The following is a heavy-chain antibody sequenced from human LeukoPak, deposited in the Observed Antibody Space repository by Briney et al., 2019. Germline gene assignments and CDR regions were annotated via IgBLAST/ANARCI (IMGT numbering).Heavy chain of an antibody. CDR2: INWNGGST. Sequence: GGSLRLSCAASGFTFGSYGLSWVRQAPGKGLEWVSGINWNGGSTGHADSVKGRFTISRDNAKNSLYLQMNSLRAEDTALYYCARVGIYGDYNRYFDYWGQGTLVTVSS. CDR3: ARVGIYGDYNRYFDY. V-gene: IGHV3-20*04. D-gene: IGHD4-17*01. CDR1: GFTFGSYG. J-gene: IGHJ4*02.